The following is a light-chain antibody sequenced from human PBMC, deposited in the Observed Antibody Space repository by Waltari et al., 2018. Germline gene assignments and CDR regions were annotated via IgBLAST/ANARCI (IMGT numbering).Light chain of an antibody. V-gene: IGKV4-1*01. CDR1: QSVLYSSNNKNY. CDR3: QQYYSSPST. J-gene: IGKJ1*01. Sequence: DIVMTQSPDSLAVSLGERATINCKSRQSVLYSSNNKNYLAWYQQKPRQPPRLIIYWASTRESGVPERFSGSGSGTDFTLTISSLQAEDVAVYHCQQYYSSPSTFGQGTKVEIK. CDR2: WAS.